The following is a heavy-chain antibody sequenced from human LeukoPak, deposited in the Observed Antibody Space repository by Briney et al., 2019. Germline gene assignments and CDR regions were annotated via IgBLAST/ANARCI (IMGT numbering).Heavy chain of an antibody. Sequence: SETLSPTCTVSGGSIRSYYWSWIRQPPGQGLEWIGYISYSGSTNYSPSLKSRLTMSVDTAKNQFSLKLSSVTAADTAVYYCARHVSSASLSMDVWGKGTTVTVSS. V-gene: IGHV4-59*08. CDR1: GGSIRSYY. D-gene: IGHD2-2*01. CDR2: ISYSGST. J-gene: IGHJ6*04. CDR3: ARHVSSASLSMDV.